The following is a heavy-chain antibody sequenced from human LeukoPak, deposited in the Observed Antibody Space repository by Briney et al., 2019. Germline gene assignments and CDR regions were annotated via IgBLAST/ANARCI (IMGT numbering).Heavy chain of an antibody. CDR2: ISSSGSTK. Sequence: GGSLRLSCEASGFTFSSYEMNWVRQAPGKGLEWVLYISSSGSTKSYADSVRGRFTIFRDNAKNSLFLQMNSLRAEDTAVYYCASGTQSDCWGQGTLVTVSS. CDR1: GFTFSSYE. J-gene: IGHJ4*02. V-gene: IGHV3-48*03. CDR3: ASGTQSDC. D-gene: IGHD1-14*01.